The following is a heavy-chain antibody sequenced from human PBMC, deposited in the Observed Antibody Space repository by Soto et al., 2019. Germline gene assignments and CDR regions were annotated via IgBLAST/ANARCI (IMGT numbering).Heavy chain of an antibody. D-gene: IGHD5-12*01. Sequence: QVQLQESGPGLVKPSQTLSLTCTVSGGSISSGGYYWSWIRQHPGKGLEWIGYIYYSGSTYYNPSLKSRVTISVDTSKNQFSLKLSSVTAADTAVYYCGAWCSEGKSRGYDRNGCSAFDIWGQGTMVTVSS. CDR2: IYYSGST. CDR1: GGSISSGGYY. V-gene: IGHV4-31*03. J-gene: IGHJ3*02. CDR3: GAWCSEGKSRGYDRNGCSAFDI.